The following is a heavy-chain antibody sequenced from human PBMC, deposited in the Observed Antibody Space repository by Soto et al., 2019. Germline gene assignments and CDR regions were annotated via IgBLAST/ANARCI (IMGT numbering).Heavy chain of an antibody. V-gene: IGHV1-69*06. J-gene: IGHJ6*02. CDR2: IIPIFGTA. Sequence: QVQLVQSGAEVKKPGSSVKVSCKASGGTFSSYAISWVRQAPGQGLEWMGGIIPIFGTANYAQKFQGRDKITADKATCTAYIELSRLRSEDTAVYYCARKEMGAILYYCVMDVRDQGTTVTGSS. CDR1: GGTFSSYA. CDR3: ARKEMGAILYYCVMDV. D-gene: IGHD1-26*01.